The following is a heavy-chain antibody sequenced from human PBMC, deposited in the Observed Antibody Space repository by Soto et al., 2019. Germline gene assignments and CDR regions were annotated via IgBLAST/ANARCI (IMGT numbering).Heavy chain of an antibody. D-gene: IGHD3-10*01. J-gene: IGHJ4*02. Sequence: ETLSLTCTVSGGSISSNYWSWVRQAPGKGLEWVSGIGGSGDDTEYTDSVKGRFTISRDNSKNTLYLQMNSLRAEDTALYYCAKESYNRRTDFDYWGQGTLVTVSS. CDR3: AKESYNRRTDFDY. CDR1: GGSISSNY. CDR2: IGGSGDDT. V-gene: IGHV3-23*01.